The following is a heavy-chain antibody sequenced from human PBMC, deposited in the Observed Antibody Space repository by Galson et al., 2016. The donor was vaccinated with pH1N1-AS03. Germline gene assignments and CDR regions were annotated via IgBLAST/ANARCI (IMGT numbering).Heavy chain of an antibody. CDR3: ATSGSYRFDY. V-gene: IGHV3-7*01. CDR2: VKQDGSEK. J-gene: IGHJ4*02. CDR1: GFTLSTYW. Sequence: SLRLSCAASGFTLSTYWMNWVRQVPGKGLEWIANVKQDGSEKHYVGSVRGRFTISRDNAKNSLYLQMNTLSVDDTAIYYCATSGSYRFDYWGQGALVTVSS. D-gene: IGHD1-26*01.